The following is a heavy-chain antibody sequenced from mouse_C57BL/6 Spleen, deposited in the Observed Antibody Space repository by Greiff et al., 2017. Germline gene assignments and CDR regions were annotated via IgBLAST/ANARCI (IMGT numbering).Heavy chain of an antibody. CDR2: ISSGSSTI. CDR1: GFTFSDYG. D-gene: IGHD4-1*01. Sequence: EVMLVESGGGLVKPGGSLKLSCAASGFTFSDYGMHWVRQAPEKGLEWVAYISSGSSTIYYADTVKGRFTISRDNAKNTLFLQMTSLRSEDTAMYYCARLPHWDLYFDYWGQGTTLTVSS. V-gene: IGHV5-17*01. J-gene: IGHJ2*01. CDR3: ARLPHWDLYFDY.